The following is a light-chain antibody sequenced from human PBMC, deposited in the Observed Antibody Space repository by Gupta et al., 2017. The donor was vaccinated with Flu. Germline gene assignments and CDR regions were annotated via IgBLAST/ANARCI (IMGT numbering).Light chain of an antibody. CDR1: QSVSGN. Sequence: PAPLSGSPGERATLSCRASQSVSGNLDWYQQKPGQAPRLLIYGASTRATGIPGRFSGNGSGTEFTLTVSSLQSEDFAVYYCQQYNNWPRTFGGGTXVEIK. CDR2: GAS. CDR3: QQYNNWPRT. V-gene: IGKV3-15*01. J-gene: IGKJ4*01.